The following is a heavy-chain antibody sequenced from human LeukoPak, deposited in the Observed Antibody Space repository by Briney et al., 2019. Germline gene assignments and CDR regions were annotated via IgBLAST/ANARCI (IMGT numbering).Heavy chain of an antibody. Sequence: ASVKVSCKASGYTFTGYYMHWVRQAPGQGLEWMGWINPNSGGTNYAQKFQGRVTMARDTSISTAYMELSRLRSDDTAVYYCARDFKAPVTGDYWGQGTLVTVSS. J-gene: IGHJ4*02. D-gene: IGHD4-17*01. CDR1: GYTFTGYY. CDR2: INPNSGGT. CDR3: ARDFKAPVTGDY. V-gene: IGHV1-2*02.